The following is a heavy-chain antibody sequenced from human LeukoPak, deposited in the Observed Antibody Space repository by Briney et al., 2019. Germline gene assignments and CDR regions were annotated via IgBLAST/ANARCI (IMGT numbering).Heavy chain of an antibody. CDR1: GFTFSDYY. D-gene: IGHD2-15*01. J-gene: IGHJ4*02. CDR3: ARHRGYCSGGSCYSDY. V-gene: IGHV3-7*01. Sequence: GGSLRLSCAASGFTFSDYYMSWIRQAPGKGLEWVANIKQDGSEKYYVDSVKGRFTISRDNAKNSLYLQMNSLRAEDTAVYYCARHRGYCSGGSCYSDYWGQGTLVTVSS. CDR2: IKQDGSEK.